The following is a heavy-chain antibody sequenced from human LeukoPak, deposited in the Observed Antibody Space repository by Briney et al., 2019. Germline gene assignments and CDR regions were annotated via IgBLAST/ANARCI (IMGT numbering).Heavy chain of an antibody. J-gene: IGHJ6*03. CDR1: GGSISSTRHY. CDR2: IFYSGST. Sequence: SETLSLTCTVSGGSISSTRHYWGWIRQPPGKGLEWIGSIFYSGSTNYNPSLKSRVTISVDTSKNQFSLKLSSVTAADTAVYYCARVNLDFWSGYTYYYYYYMDVWGKGTTVTVSS. D-gene: IGHD3-3*01. CDR3: ARVNLDFWSGYTYYYYYYMDV. V-gene: IGHV4-39*07.